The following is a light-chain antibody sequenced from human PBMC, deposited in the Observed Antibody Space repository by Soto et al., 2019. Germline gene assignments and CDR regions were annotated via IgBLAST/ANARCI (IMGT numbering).Light chain of an antibody. V-gene: IGKV3-20*01. J-gene: IGKJ4*01. CDR2: GAS. Sequence: EIVLTQSPGTLSLSPGERATLSCRASQSVSNTYLAWYQQKPGQAPRLLIYGASSRATGIPDRFSGSGSGTDFTRTISRLEPEDFAVYYCQQYGSSPPLTFGGGTKVEIK. CDR1: QSVSNTY. CDR3: QQYGSSPPLT.